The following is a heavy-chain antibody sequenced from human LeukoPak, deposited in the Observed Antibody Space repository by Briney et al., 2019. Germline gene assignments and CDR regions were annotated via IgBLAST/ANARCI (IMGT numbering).Heavy chain of an antibody. Sequence: SETLSLTCTVSGGSISSSSYYWGWIRQPPGKGLEWIGSIYYSGSTNYNPSLKSRVTISVDTSKNQFSLKLSSVTAADTAVYYCARDGYDFWSGYSLSGSRVWGQGTLVTVSS. CDR3: ARDGYDFWSGYSLSGSRV. CDR2: IYYSGST. CDR1: GGSISSSSYY. V-gene: IGHV4-39*07. D-gene: IGHD3-3*01. J-gene: IGHJ4*02.